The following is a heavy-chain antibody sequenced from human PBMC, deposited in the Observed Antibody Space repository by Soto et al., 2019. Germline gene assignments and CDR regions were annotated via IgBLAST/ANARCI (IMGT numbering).Heavy chain of an antibody. CDR2: ISGSGGST. J-gene: IGHJ4*02. D-gene: IGHD1-1*01. V-gene: IGHV3-23*01. Sequence: EVQLLESGGGLVQTGGSLRLSCAASGFTFSSYGMSWVRKAPGKGLEWVSAISGSGGSTYYVDSVKGRFTISRDNSNNMLYVQMNSLRAEDTAVYYCASKSDGTTKFFDYWGQGTLVTVSS. CDR3: ASKSDGTTKFFDY. CDR1: GFTFSSYG.